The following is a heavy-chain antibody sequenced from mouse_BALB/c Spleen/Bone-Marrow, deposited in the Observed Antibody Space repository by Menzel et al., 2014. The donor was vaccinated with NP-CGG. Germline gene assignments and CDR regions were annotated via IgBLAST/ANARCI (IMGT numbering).Heavy chain of an antibody. CDR2: IFPGTDTT. Sequence: VQLQQSGAEVVNPGASVKLPCRTSGYTFTNYWIQWVKPRPGQGLGWIGEIFPGTDTTYYNEKFKDKATLTIDTSSSTAYMQLSNLTSEDSAVYFCARNYDYDEGAWFTYWGQGTLVTVSA. J-gene: IGHJ3*01. D-gene: IGHD2-4*01. CDR1: GYTFTNYW. CDR3: ARNYDYDEGAWFTY. V-gene: IGHV1S132*01.